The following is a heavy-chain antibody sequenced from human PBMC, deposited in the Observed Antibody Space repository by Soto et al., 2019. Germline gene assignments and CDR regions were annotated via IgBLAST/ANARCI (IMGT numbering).Heavy chain of an antibody. V-gene: IGHV4-38-2*02. J-gene: IGHJ4*01. D-gene: IGHD6-19*01. CDR1: GYSIGSASY. Sequence: PSETLSRTFTVSGYSIGSASYWAWLRQPPGQGPEWIASIYHGGTTFYNPSLKSRITISVDTSNNQFSLKLTSVTAADTAVYYCARVHVMVVAGSTFDYWGHGTLVTVSS. CDR2: IYHGGTT. CDR3: ARVHVMVVAGSTFDY.